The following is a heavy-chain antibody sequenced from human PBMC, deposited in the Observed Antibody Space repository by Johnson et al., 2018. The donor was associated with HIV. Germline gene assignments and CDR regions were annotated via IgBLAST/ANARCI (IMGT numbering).Heavy chain of an antibody. Sequence: MLLVESGGGVVQPGRSLRLSCAASGFTFSSYAMHWVRQATGKGLEWVSAIGTAGDTYYPGSVKGRFTISRENAKNSLYLQMNSLRAGDTAMYYCARGVPRAAAGHYAFDIWGQGTMVTVSS. J-gene: IGHJ3*02. V-gene: IGHV3-13*01. CDR2: IGTAGDT. D-gene: IGHD6-13*01. CDR3: ARGVPRAAAGHYAFDI. CDR1: GFTFSSYA.